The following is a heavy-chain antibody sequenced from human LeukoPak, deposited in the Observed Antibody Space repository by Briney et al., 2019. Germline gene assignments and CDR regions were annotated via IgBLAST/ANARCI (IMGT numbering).Heavy chain of an antibody. Sequence: PSETLSLTCTVSGGSISSYSWSWVRQPPGRGLEWIGYIYYSGSTTYNPSLKSRVTISLDTSNNQFSLKLSSVTAAETAVYYCAGDYGSGSYRFDYWGQGTLVTVSS. CDR1: GGSISSYS. CDR2: IYYSGST. J-gene: IGHJ4*02. V-gene: IGHV4-59*12. D-gene: IGHD3-10*01. CDR3: AGDYGSGSYRFDY.